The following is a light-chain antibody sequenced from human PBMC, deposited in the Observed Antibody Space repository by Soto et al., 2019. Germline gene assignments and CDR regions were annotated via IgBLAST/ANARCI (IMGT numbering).Light chain of an antibody. Sequence: QSVLTQPASVSGSPGQSITISCTGTSTDIGTYSRVSWYLQYPGKAPKLMIYDVTKRPSGVSNRFSGSRSGSTASLTISGLQTEDEADYYCSSYTRSSTYVFGTGTKVTVL. CDR1: STDIGTYSR. CDR3: SSYTRSSTYV. V-gene: IGLV2-14*02. CDR2: DVT. J-gene: IGLJ1*01.